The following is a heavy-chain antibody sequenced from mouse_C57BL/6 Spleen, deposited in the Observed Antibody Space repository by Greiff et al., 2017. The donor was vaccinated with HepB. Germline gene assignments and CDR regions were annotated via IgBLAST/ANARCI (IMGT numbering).Heavy chain of an antibody. D-gene: IGHD1-3*01. CDR3: AREDAKIFDY. CDR1: GYSITSGYY. V-gene: IGHV3-6*01. CDR2: ISYDGSN. J-gene: IGHJ2*01. Sequence: VQLKQSGPGLVKPSQSLSLTCSVTGYSITSGYYWNWIRQFPGNKLEWMGYISYDGSNNYNPSLKNRISITRDTSKNQFFLKLNSVTTEDTATYYCAREDAKIFDYWGQGTTLTVSS.